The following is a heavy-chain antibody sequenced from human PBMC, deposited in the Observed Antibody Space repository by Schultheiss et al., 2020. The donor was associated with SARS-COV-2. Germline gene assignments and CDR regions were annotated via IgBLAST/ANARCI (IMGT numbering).Heavy chain of an antibody. J-gene: IGHJ2*01. V-gene: IGHV4-59*01. CDR2: IYHSGSDST. CDR1: GGSIGTYY. Sequence: SETLSLTCTVSGGSIGTYYWHWIRQPLGKGLEWIGYIYHSGSDSTNYNPSLRSRVTLSVDTSKNQFSLNLRSVTAADTAVYYCAREGPPNWYFDLWGPGTLVTVSS. CDR3: AREGPPNWYFDL.